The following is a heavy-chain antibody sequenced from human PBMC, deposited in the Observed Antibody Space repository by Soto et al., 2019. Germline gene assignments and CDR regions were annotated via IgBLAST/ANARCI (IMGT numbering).Heavy chain of an antibody. Sequence: ASVKVSCKASGYTFTSYHMHWVRQAPGQGLERMGIINPNGGGTNYAQKFQGRVTMTRDTSTSTVYMELSSLRAEDTAVYYCARDGHYGDYEAWDFDYWGQGTLVTVSS. J-gene: IGHJ4*02. CDR3: ARDGHYGDYEAWDFDY. CDR1: GYTFTSYH. D-gene: IGHD4-17*01. V-gene: IGHV1-46*03. CDR2: INPNGGGT.